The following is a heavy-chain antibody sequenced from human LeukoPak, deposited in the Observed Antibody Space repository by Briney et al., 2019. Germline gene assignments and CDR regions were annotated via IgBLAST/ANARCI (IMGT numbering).Heavy chain of an antibody. CDR1: GGSLSSSSYY. J-gene: IGHJ5*02. V-gene: IGHV4-39*01. D-gene: IGHD6-13*01. CDR2: IYYSGST. CDR3: ARRLEQQLVLRSWFDP. Sequence: SETLSLTCTVSGGSLSSSSYYWGWIRQPPRKGLEWIGSIYYSGSTYYNPSLKSRATISVDTSKNQFFLKLSSVTAADPAVYYWARRLEQQLVLRSWFDPWGQGTLVTVSS.